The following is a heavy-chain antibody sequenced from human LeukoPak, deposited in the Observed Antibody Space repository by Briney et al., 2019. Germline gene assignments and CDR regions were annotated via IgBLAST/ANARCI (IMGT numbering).Heavy chain of an antibody. V-gene: IGHV3-48*01. CDR3: ARDTVDTAMAFDY. Sequence: RPGGSLRLSCAASGFTFSSYSMNWVRKAPGKGLEGVSYISSSSSTIYYADSVKGRFTLSRDNAKNSLYLQMNSLRAEDTAVYYCARDTVDTAMAFDYWGQGTLVTVSS. J-gene: IGHJ4*02. D-gene: IGHD5-18*01. CDR1: GFTFSSYS. CDR2: ISSSSSTI.